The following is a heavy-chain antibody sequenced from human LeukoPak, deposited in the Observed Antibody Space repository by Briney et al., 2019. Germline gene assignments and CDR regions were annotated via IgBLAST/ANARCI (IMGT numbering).Heavy chain of an antibody. J-gene: IGHJ5*02. D-gene: IGHD5-18*01. CDR1: GGSFSGYY. Sequence: SETLSLTCAVYGGSFSGYYWSWIRQPPGEGLEWIGEINHSGSTNYNPSLKSRVTISVDTSKNQFSLKLSSVTAADTAVYYCARPRGYSYGYSSWFDPWGQGTLVTVSS. CDR3: ARPRGYSYGYSSWFDP. V-gene: IGHV4-34*01. CDR2: INHSGST.